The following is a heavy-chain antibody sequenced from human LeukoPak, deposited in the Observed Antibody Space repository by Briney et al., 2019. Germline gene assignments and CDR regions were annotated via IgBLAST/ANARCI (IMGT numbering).Heavy chain of an antibody. J-gene: IGHJ4*02. CDR3: ARDSRLDILTGYHHRRYFDY. Sequence: PSQTLSLTCTVSGGSISSGGYYWSWIRQHPGKGLEWIGYIYYSGSTYYNPSLKSRVTISVDTSKNQFSLKLSSVTAADTAVYYCARDSRLDILTGYHHRRYFDYWGQGTLVTVSS. CDR2: IYYSGST. CDR1: GGSISSGGYY. V-gene: IGHV4-31*03. D-gene: IGHD3-9*01.